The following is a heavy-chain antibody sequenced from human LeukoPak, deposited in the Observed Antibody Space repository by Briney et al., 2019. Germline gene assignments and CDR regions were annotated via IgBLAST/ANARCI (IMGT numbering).Heavy chain of an antibody. D-gene: IGHD2-15*01. CDR3: ARTASYCSGGSCYSSGLGV. CDR1: GYSFTSYW. Sequence: GESLKISCKGSGYSFTSYWIGWVRQMPGKGLEWMGIIYPGDSDTRYSPSFQGQVTISADKSISTAYLQWSSPKASDTAMYYCARTASYCSGGSCYSSGLGVWGQGTTVTVSS. J-gene: IGHJ6*02. V-gene: IGHV5-51*01. CDR2: IYPGDSDT.